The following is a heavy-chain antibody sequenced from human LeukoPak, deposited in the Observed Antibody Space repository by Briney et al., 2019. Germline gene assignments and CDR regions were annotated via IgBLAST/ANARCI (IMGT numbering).Heavy chain of an antibody. CDR3: VRAPRDSYNYYVGFDL. V-gene: IGHV3-21*04. J-gene: IGHJ4*02. CDR1: GFTFSDYS. D-gene: IGHD5-24*01. CDR2: ISRSSSYI. Sequence: GGSLRLSCAASGFTFSDYSMNWVRQAPGKGLEWVSSISRSSSYIHYADSVKGHFTISRDNSKNTLHLQMDSLRVEDTAMYYCVRAPRDSYNYYVGFDLWGQGTLITVSS.